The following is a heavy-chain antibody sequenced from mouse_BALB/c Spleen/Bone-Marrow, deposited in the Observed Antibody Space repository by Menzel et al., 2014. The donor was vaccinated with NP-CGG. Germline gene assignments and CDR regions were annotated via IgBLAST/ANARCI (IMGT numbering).Heavy chain of an antibody. CDR2: IRNKANGYTT. CDR3: ARDRGLTYFDY. J-gene: IGHJ2*01. Sequence: EVKLQESGGGLVQPGDSLILSCAPSGFTFTDYYMNWVRQPPGKALEWLGFIRNKANGYTTEYSASVKGRFTISRDNSQSILYLQMNTLRAEDSATYYCARDRGLTYFDYWGQGTTLTVSS. V-gene: IGHV7-3*02. D-gene: IGHD2-4*01. CDR1: GFTFTDYY.